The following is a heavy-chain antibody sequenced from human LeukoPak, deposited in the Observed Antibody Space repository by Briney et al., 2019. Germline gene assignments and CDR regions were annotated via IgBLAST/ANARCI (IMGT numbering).Heavy chain of an antibody. CDR2: VNWNSAYI. Sequence: GGSLRLSCAASGFSFGDYAMHWVRQAPGKGLGWVAGVNWNSAYIGYGDSMKGRVTIYRDNAKKSLYLQMNGLRTEDTALYYCAKGHYYDFWSGYSEDSFDIWGQGTMVTVSS. CDR3: AKGHYYDFWSGYSEDSFDI. J-gene: IGHJ3*02. D-gene: IGHD3-3*01. V-gene: IGHV3-9*01. CDR1: GFSFGDYA.